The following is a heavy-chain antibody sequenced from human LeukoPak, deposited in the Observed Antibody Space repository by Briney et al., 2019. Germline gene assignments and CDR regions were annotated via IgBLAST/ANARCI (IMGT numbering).Heavy chain of an antibody. Sequence: GASVKVSCRTFGDTFTNQYIQWVRQAPGQGLEWMGLIKPHDGSTFYAQSLQGRVTLTRDTSTSTVYMDLSSLRSEDTAIYFCARNNVGSSGWTGLGFWGQGTLVTVSS. CDR1: GDTFTNQY. CDR3: ARNNVGSSGWTGLGF. J-gene: IGHJ4*02. CDR2: IKPHDGST. V-gene: IGHV1-46*04. D-gene: IGHD6-19*01.